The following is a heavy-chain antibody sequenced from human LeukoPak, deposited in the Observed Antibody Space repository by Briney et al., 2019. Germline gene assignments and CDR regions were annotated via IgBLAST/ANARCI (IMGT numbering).Heavy chain of an antibody. Sequence: PGGSLRLSCAVSGFTFSDYYMTWVRQAPGKGLEWVAVISYDGSNKYYADSVKGRFTISRDNSKNTLYLQMNSLRAEDTAVYYCAKGLGIDYWGQGTLVTVSS. D-gene: IGHD3/OR15-3a*01. CDR3: AKGLGIDY. CDR1: GFTFSDYY. CDR2: ISYDGSNK. J-gene: IGHJ4*02. V-gene: IGHV3-30*18.